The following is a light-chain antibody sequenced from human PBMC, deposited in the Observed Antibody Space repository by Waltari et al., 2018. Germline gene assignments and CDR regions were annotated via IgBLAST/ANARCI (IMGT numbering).Light chain of an antibody. CDR2: DDG. V-gene: IGLV3-21*02. CDR3: QVWDSGSDHYV. Sequence: SYELTQPPSVSVAPGQTARITCDGDKIGSKNVHWYQHKPGQAPVLVVYDDGDRPSGFPGRFSGSNSGNTAALTSSRVDAGDEAEYYCQVWDSGSDHYVFGTVTKVTVL. CDR1: KIGSKN. J-gene: IGLJ1*01.